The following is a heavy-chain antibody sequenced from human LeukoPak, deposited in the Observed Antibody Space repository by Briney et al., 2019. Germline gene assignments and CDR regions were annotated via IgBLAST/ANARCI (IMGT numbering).Heavy chain of an antibody. D-gene: IGHD3-10*01. CDR1: GFTFSNAW. V-gene: IGHV3-15*01. CDR3: TTAPITMVRGVIYYFDY. Sequence: GGSLRLSCAASGFTFSNAWMSWVRQAPGKGLEWVGRIKSKTDGGTTDYAAPVKGRFTISRDDSKNTLYLQVNSLKTEDTAVYYCTTAPITMVRGVIYYFDYWGQGTLVTVSS. CDR2: IKSKTDGGTT. J-gene: IGHJ4*02.